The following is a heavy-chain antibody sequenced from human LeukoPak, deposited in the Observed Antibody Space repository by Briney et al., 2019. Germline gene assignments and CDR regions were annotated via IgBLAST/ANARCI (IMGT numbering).Heavy chain of an antibody. J-gene: IGHJ4*02. D-gene: IGHD6-19*01. V-gene: IGHV4-38-2*02. CDR1: GYSISSGYY. CDR3: AKDGYSSGWYIDY. Sequence: SETLSLTCTVSGYSISSGYYWGWIRQPPGKGLEWIGSIYHSGSTYYNPSLKSRVTISVDTSKNQFSLKLSSVTAADTAVHYCAKDGYSSGWYIDYWGQGTLVTVSS. CDR2: IYHSGST.